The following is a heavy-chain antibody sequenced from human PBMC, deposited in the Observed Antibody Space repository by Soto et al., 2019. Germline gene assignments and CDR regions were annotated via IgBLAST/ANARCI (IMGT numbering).Heavy chain of an antibody. J-gene: IGHJ6*02. D-gene: IGHD3-9*01. CDR3: ARDSSYYDIVTGEYYYYCGMDV. CDR1: GFTFSSYS. Sequence: EVQLVESGGGLVQPGGSLRLSCAASGFTFSSYSMNWVRQAPGKGLEWVSYISSSSSTIYYADSVKGRFTISRDNVKNSLYMQMTSLRAEDTAVYYCARDSSYYDIVTGEYYYYCGMDVWGQGTTVTVSS. V-gene: IGHV3-48*01. CDR2: ISSSSSTI.